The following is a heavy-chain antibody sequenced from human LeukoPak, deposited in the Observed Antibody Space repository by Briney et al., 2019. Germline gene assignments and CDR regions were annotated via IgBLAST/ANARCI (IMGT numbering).Heavy chain of an antibody. CDR1: GGSISSSGHY. D-gene: IGHD4-17*01. Sequence: SETLSLTCSVSGGSISSSGHYWGWIRQSPEKGLDWIGSIYSNGNTYYNPSVKSRVTISVDTSKNQFSLRLTSVTAAETAVYYCARSATVTTGYFDYWGQGALVTVSS. V-gene: IGHV4-39*07. CDR2: IYSNGNT. J-gene: IGHJ4*02. CDR3: ARSATVTTGYFDY.